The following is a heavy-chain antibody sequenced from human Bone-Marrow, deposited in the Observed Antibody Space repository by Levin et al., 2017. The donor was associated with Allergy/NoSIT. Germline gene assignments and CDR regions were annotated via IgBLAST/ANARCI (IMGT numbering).Heavy chain of an antibody. Sequence: GESLKISCAASGFTFSSYAMSWVRQAPGKGLEWVSAISGSGGSTYYADSVKGRFTISRDNSKNTLYLQMNSLRAEDTAVYYCAKDTWGRYDSSGYYYFDYWGQGTLVTVSS. D-gene: IGHD3-22*01. CDR2: ISGSGGST. V-gene: IGHV3-23*01. CDR1: GFTFSSYA. CDR3: AKDTWGRYDSSGYYYFDY. J-gene: IGHJ4*02.